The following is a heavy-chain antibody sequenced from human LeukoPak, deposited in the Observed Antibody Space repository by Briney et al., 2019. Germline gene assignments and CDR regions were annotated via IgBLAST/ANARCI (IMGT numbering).Heavy chain of an antibody. V-gene: IGHV3-21*01. CDR1: GFTFSSYS. CDR2: ISSSSSYI. Sequence: GGSLRLSCAASGFTFSSYSMNWVRQAPGKGLEWVSSISSSSSYIYYADSVKGRFTISRDNAKNLLYLQMNSLRAEDTAVYYCASDSPAKDAFDIWGQGTMVTVSS. CDR3: ASDSPAKDAFDI. J-gene: IGHJ3*02.